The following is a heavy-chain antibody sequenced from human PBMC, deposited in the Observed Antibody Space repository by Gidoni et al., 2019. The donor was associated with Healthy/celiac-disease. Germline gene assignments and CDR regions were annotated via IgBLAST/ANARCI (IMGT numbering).Heavy chain of an antibody. CDR3: ARDVLVYGMDV. CDR2: IKQDGSEK. J-gene: IGHJ6*02. Sequence: EVQLVESGGGLVQPGGSLRLSCAASGFTFSRYWMSWVRQAPGKGLEWVANIKQDGSEKYYVDSVKGRFTISRDNAKNSLYLQMNSLRAEDTAVYYCARDVLVYGMDVWGQGTTVTVSS. V-gene: IGHV3-7*01. CDR1: GFTFSRYW.